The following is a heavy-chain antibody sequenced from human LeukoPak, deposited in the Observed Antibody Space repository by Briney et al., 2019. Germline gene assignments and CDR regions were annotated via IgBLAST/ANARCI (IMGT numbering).Heavy chain of an antibody. CDR2: IKQDGSET. J-gene: IGHJ4*02. V-gene: IGHV3-7*01. CDR3: ARAVFWCGYYVLDC. CDR1: AFTFSSYW. Sequence: GGCLRLSCAASAFTFSSYWMSCVRQAPGKGREWVANIKQDGSETYYVDSVKGRFTISRDNAKNSVYLEMNSLRAEDTAVYYCARAVFWCGYYVLDCWGQGTLVTVSS. D-gene: IGHD3-3*01.